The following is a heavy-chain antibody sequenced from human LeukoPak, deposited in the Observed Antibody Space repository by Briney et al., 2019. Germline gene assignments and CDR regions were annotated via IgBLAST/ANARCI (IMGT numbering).Heavy chain of an antibody. V-gene: IGHV3-9*01. J-gene: IGHJ2*01. D-gene: IGHD2-15*01. CDR1: GFTFDDYA. CDR2: ISWNSGSI. Sequence: SLRLSCAASGFTFDDYAMHWVRQAPGKGLEWVSGISWNSGSIGYADSVKGRFTISRDNAKNSLYLQMNSLRAEDTALYYCAKGPRSPGYYWYFDLWGRGTLVTVSS. CDR3: AKGPRSPGYYWYFDL.